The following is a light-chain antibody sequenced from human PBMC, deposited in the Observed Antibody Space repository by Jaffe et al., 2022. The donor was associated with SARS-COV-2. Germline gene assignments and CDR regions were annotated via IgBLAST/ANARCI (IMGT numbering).Light chain of an antibody. Sequence: DIEMTQSPTSLSASEGDRVTITCRASQSISRYLNWYQQKPGKAPNLLIYAASSLQSGVPSRFSGSGSGTDFTLTISSLQPEDFAAYYCQQYDSIPLTFGGGTKVEIK. CDR3: QQYDSIPLT. CDR1: QSISRY. V-gene: IGKV1-39*01. J-gene: IGKJ4*01. CDR2: AAS.